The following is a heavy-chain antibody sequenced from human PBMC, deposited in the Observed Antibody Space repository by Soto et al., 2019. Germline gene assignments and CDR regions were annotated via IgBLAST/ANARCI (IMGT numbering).Heavy chain of an antibody. V-gene: IGHV4-31*03. CDR1: GGSISSGGYY. D-gene: IGHD3-10*01. Sequence: QVQLQESGPGLVKPSQTLSLTCSVSGGSISSGGYYWSWIRQHPGQGLEWIGYIYYSGSTYYNPSLKSRVTISVDTSKNQFSLKLSSVTAADTAVYYCATGTFITMVRAVITHFDYWGQGTLVTVSS. CDR3: ATGTFITMVRAVITHFDY. J-gene: IGHJ4*02. CDR2: IYYSGST.